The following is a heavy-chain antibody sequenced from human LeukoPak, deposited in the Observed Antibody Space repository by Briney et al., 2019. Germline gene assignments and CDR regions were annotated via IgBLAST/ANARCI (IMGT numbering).Heavy chain of an antibody. Sequence: SETLSLTCTVSGGSITSGTYYWGWIRQPPGKGLEWIGNMYYSGSPYHNPSLKSRVTISVDTSKNQFSLKLNSVTASDTAVYYCARSTTVTTWFDYWGQGTLVTVSS. D-gene: IGHD4-11*01. CDR2: MYYSGSP. CDR3: ARSTTVTTWFDY. J-gene: IGHJ4*02. V-gene: IGHV4-39*01. CDR1: GGSITSGTYY.